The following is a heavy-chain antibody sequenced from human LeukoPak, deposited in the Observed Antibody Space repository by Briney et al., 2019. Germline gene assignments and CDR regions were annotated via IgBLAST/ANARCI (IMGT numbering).Heavy chain of an antibody. V-gene: IGHV1-24*01. CDR3: ATAPSLVYSSGWYDY. J-gene: IGHJ4*02. D-gene: IGHD6-19*01. CDR2: FDPGDGET. CDR1: GYTLTELS. Sequence: ASVKVSCKVSGYTLTELSMHWVRQAPGKGLEWMGGFDPGDGETIYAQKFQGRVTMTEDTSTDTAYMELSSLRSEDTAVYYCATAPSLVYSSGWYDYWGQGTLVTVSS.